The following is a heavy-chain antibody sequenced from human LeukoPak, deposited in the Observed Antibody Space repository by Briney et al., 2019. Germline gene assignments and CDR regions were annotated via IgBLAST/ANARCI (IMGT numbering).Heavy chain of an antibody. CDR2: SGDSDGST. J-gene: IGHJ4*02. CDR1: GFTFSGSG. V-gene: IGHV3-23*01. CDR3: AKGGCRGTCNPLAY. Sequence: GGSLRLSCAAPGFTFSGSGVSWVRQAPGKGLEWISSSGDSDGSTYYADSLKGRFTISRDNSKNTLYLQMNNLRAEDTAVYYCAKGGCRGTCNPLAYWGQGALVTVSP. D-gene: IGHD2-15*01.